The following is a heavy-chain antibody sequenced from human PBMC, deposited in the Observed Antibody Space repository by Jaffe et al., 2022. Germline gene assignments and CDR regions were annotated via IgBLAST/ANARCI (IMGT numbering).Heavy chain of an antibody. J-gene: IGHJ6*03. Sequence: EVQLVESGGGLVQPGGSLRLSCAASGFTFSSYAMHWVRQAPGKGLEYVSAISSNGGSTYYANSVKGRFTISRDNSKNTLYLQMGSLRAEDMAVYYCARDRYSYGTEYYYYYYMDVWGKGTTVTVSS. CDR1: GFTFSSYA. CDR3: ARDRYSYGTEYYYYYYMDV. CDR2: ISSNGGST. V-gene: IGHV3-64*01. D-gene: IGHD5-18*01.